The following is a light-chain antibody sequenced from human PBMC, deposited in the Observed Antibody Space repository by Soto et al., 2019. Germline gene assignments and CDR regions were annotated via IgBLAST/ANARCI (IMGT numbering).Light chain of an antibody. Sequence: QSALTQPASVSGSPGQWITISCTRASSDVGNYTYVSWYQQHPGRVPKFMIYDVNYRPSGVSNRFSGSESGNTASLTISGLQTEAEADFYCTSYTSSNTFYVFGTGTKLTVL. CDR2: DVN. J-gene: IGLJ1*01. CDR1: SSDVGNYTY. CDR3: TSYTSSNTFYV. V-gene: IGLV2-14*03.